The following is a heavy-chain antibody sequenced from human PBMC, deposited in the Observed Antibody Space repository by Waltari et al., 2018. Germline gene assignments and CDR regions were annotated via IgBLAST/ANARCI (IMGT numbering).Heavy chain of an antibody. D-gene: IGHD5-12*01. CDR2: IRSKAYGGTT. J-gene: IGHJ4*02. CDR1: GFTFGDYA. CDR3: TKEATGVRD. V-gene: IGHV3-49*04. Sequence: EVQLVESGGGLVQPGRSLRLSCTASGFTFGDYAMSWVRQAPGKGLEWVGFIRSKAYGGTTEYAASVKGRFTISRDDSKSIAYLQMNSLKTEDTAVYYCTKEATGVRDWGQGTLVTVSS.